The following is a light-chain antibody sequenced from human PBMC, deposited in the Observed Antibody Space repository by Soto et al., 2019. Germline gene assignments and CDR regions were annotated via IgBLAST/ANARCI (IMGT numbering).Light chain of an antibody. J-gene: IGKJ3*01. V-gene: IGKV3-11*01. Sequence: EVVLTQSPATLSLSPGERATLSCRASQSISNYVGWYKQRPGQAPRLLIYDASIRATGIPDRFSGSGSGTDFTLTISSLEPEDFAIYYCQERANWRRFSFGPGTRVDIK. CDR3: QERANWRRFS. CDR1: QSISNY. CDR2: DAS.